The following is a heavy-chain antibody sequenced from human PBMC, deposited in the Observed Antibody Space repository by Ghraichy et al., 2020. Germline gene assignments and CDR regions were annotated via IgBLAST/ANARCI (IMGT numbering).Heavy chain of an antibody. CDR3: ARDSGDAAAGGFLYYYMDD. V-gene: IGHV1-2*02. CDR2: MHPNSGDT. D-gene: IGHD6-13*01. Sequence: ASVKVSCKASGYTFSDYYMHWVRQAPGQGLEWMGRMHPNSGDTKYAQKFQGRVAMTWDTSISTAYMELNSLTSNDTALYFCARDSGDAAAGGFLYYYMDDWGKGTTVTVSS. J-gene: IGHJ6*03. CDR1: GYTFSDYY.